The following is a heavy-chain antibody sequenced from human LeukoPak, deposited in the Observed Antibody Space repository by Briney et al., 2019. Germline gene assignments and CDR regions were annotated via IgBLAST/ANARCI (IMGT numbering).Heavy chain of an antibody. V-gene: IGHV3-53*01. CDR3: ARVDS. CDR1: GFTVSSNY. Sequence: GGSLRLSCAASGFTVSSNYMSWVRQAPGKGLERVSVTYSGGRTYYADSVKGRFTISRDNSKNTPDLQMNSLRAEDTAVYYCARVDSWGQGTMVTVSS. J-gene: IGHJ3*02. CDR2: TYSGGRT.